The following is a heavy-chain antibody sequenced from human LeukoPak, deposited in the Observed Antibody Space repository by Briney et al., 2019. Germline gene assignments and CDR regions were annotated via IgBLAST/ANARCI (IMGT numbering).Heavy chain of an antibody. J-gene: IGHJ4*02. V-gene: IGHV3-30*03. CDR2: ISSVGSDK. CDR1: GFTFSNYG. D-gene: IGHD3-3*01. CDR3: ARDRDYDFFDY. Sequence: PGGSLRLSCAASGFTFSNYGMHWVRQAPGKGLEWVAIISSVGSDKYYADSVKGRFTISRDNSKNTLYLQMNSLRAEDTAVYYCARDRDYDFFDYWGQGTLVTVSS.